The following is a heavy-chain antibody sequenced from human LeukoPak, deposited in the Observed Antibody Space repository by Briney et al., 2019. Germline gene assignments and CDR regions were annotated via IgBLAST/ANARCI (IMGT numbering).Heavy chain of an antibody. D-gene: IGHD4-17*01. CDR1: GGSISSSSYY. Sequence: PSETLSLTCTVSGGSISSSSYYWGWIRQPPGRGLEWIGSIYYSGSTYYNPSLKSRVTISVDTSKNQFSLKLSSVTAADTAVYYCARLGTVTDPTYYYGMDVWGQGTTVTVSS. V-gene: IGHV4-39*01. CDR3: ARLGTVTDPTYYYGMDV. J-gene: IGHJ6*02. CDR2: IYYSGST.